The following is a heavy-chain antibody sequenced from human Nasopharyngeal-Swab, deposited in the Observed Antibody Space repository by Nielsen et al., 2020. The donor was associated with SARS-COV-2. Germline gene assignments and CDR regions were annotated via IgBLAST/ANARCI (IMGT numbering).Heavy chain of an antibody. J-gene: IGHJ4*02. D-gene: IGHD3-22*01. CDR3: AREGAYYYDSSGYYYFDY. Sequence: GGSLRLSCAASRFTFSDYYMSWIRQAPGNGLDWVSYISSSSSYTNYADPVKGRFTISRDSAKNTLYLQMNSLRAEDTAVYYCAREGAYYYDSSGYYYFDYWGQGTLVTVSS. V-gene: IGHV3-11*06. CDR2: ISSSSSYT. CDR1: RFTFSDYY.